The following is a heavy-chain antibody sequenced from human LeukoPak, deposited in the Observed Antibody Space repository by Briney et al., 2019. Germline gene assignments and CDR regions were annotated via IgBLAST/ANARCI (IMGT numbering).Heavy chain of an antibody. CDR1: GDSISNSRYY. CDR3: ARQVLGSSSWYWFGP. V-gene: IGHV4-39*01. CDR2: IYYGGST. D-gene: IGHD6-13*01. J-gene: IGHJ5*02. Sequence: SETLSLICTVSGDSISNSRYYWGSIRQPPGKGLDWIASIYYGGSTFYNPSLKSRVTISVDTSKNQFSLTLSSVTAADTAVYYCARQVLGSSSWYWFGPWGQGTLVTVSS.